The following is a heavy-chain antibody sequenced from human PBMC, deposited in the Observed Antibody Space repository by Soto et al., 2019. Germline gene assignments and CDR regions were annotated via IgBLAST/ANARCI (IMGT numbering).Heavy chain of an antibody. D-gene: IGHD2-15*01. CDR2: INHSGST. CDR1: GGSFSGYY. V-gene: IGHV4-34*01. CDR3: ARERSRVAWFDP. J-gene: IGHJ5*02. Sequence: QVQLQQWGAGLLKPSETLSLTCAVYGGSFSGYYWSWIRQPPGKGLEWIGGINHSGSTNYNPSLKSRVTISVDTSKNQFSLKLSSVTAADTAVYYCARERSRVAWFDPWGQGTLVTVSS.